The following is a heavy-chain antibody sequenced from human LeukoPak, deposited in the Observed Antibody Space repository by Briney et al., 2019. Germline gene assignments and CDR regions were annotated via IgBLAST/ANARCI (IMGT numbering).Heavy chain of an antibody. J-gene: IGHJ4*02. CDR3: ARLYSSSSDYFDY. V-gene: IGHV4-38-2*01. CDR1: GYSISSGYY. D-gene: IGHD6-6*01. CDR2: IYHSGST. Sequence: PSETLSLTCAVSGYSISSGYYWGWIRQPPGKGLEWIGSIYHSGSTYYNPSLKSRVTISVDTSKNQFSLKLGSVTAADTAVYYCARLYSSSSDYFDYWGQGTLVTVSS.